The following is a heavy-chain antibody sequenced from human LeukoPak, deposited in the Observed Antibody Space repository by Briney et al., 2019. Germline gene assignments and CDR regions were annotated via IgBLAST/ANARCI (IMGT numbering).Heavy chain of an antibody. CDR2: ISAYNGNT. CDR3: ARNLYGDSSFDY. D-gene: IGHD4-17*01. Sequence: ASVKVSCTASGYTFISYGISWVRQAPGQGLEWMGWISAYNGNTNYAQKVQGRVTMTTDTSTSTAYMELRSLRSDDTAVYYCARNLYGDSSFDYWGQGTLVTVSS. V-gene: IGHV1-18*01. CDR1: GYTFISYG. J-gene: IGHJ4*02.